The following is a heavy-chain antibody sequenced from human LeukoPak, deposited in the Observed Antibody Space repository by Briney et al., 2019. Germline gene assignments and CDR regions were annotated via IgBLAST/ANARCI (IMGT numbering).Heavy chain of an antibody. V-gene: IGHV3-30*02. CDR3: AKDAGMTTFLDV. Sequence: GGSLRLSCAASGFTFSSYGMHWVRQAPGKGLEWVAFIRYDGSNKYYADSVKGRFTISRDNSKNTLYLQMNSLRAEDTAVYYCAKDAGMTTFLDVWGKGTTVTVSS. CDR2: IRYDGSNK. J-gene: IGHJ6*04. CDR1: GFTFSSYG. D-gene: IGHD3-10*01.